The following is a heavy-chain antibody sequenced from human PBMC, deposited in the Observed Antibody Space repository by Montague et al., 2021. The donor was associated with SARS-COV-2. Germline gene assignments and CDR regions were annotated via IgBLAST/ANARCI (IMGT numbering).Heavy chain of an antibody. J-gene: IGHJ4*02. V-gene: IGHV2-70*04. D-gene: IGHD3-9*01. CDR2: IDWDDYK. CDR1: GFSLSTSGMR. CDR3: ARSYYDILTAYYTPFDY. Sequence: PALVKPTQTLTLTCTFSGFSLSTSGMRASWIRQPPGKALEWLARIDWDDYKFYSTSLKTRLTISKDTSKNQVVLTMTNMDPVDTATYYCARSYYDILTAYYTPFDYWGQGTLVTVSS.